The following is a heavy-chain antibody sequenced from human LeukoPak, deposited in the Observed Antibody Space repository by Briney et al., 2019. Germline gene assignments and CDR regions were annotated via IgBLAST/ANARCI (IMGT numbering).Heavy chain of an antibody. CDR2: ISGSGGST. Sequence: GRSLRLSCAASGFTFSSYAMSWVRQAPGKGLEWVSAISGSGGSTYYADSVKGRFTISRDNSKNTLYLQMNSLRAEDTAVYYCAKDRVGARYYFDYWGQGTLVTVSS. D-gene: IGHD1-26*01. CDR1: GFTFSSYA. V-gene: IGHV3-23*01. CDR3: AKDRVGARYYFDY. J-gene: IGHJ4*02.